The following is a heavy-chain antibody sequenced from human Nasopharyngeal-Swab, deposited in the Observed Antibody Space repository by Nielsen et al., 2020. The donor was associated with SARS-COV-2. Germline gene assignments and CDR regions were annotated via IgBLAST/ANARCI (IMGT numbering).Heavy chain of an antibody. V-gene: IGHV3-48*04. J-gene: IGHJ4*02. D-gene: IGHD3-9*01. Sequence: WIRQPPGKGLEWVSYISSSSSTIYYADSVKGRFTISRDNAKSSLYLQMNSLRAEDTAVYYCARDLILTGSAFFDYWGQGTLVTVSS. CDR2: ISSSSSTI. CDR3: ARDLILTGSAFFDY.